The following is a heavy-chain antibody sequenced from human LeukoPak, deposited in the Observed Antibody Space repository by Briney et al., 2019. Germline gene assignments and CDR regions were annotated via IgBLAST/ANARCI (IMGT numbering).Heavy chain of an antibody. CDR2: INPSGGST. V-gene: IGHV1-46*01. J-gene: IGHJ4*02. D-gene: IGHD4-17*01. CDR1: GYTFTSYY. CDR3: ARGGRVMKHGDYVYPGDY. Sequence: GASVKVSCTASGYTFTSYYMHWVRQAPGQGLEWMGIINPSGGSTSYAQKFQGRVTMTRDTSTSTVYMELSSLRSEDTAVYYCARGGRVMKHGDYVYPGDYWGQGTLVTVSS.